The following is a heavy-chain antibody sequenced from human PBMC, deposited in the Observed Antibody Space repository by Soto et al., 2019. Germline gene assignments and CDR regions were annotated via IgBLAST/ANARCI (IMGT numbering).Heavy chain of an antibody. D-gene: IGHD3-9*01. CDR1: GFSLSTSGVG. J-gene: IGHJ4*02. CDR3: AHSPPYDILTGSLNYFDY. CDR2: IFWDDDK. V-gene: IGHV2-5*02. Sequence: QITLKESGPTLVKPTQTLTLTCTFSGFSLSTSGVGVGWIRQPPGKALEWLALIFWDDDKRYSPSLKNRLTITKYTSKNQVVLTMTNMDPVDTATYYCAHSPPYDILTGSLNYFDYWGQGTLVTVSS.